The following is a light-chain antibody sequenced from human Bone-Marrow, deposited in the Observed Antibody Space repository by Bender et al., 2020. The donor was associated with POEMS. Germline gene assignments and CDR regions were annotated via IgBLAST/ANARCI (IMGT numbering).Light chain of an antibody. J-gene: IGLJ3*02. Sequence: SYELTQPTSVSVSPGQTARITCSGDALPQQYASWFQQKPGQAPVLLIYKDTERPSEIPERFSGSSSGTTVTLTIAGVQAEDEADYYCQSAYTTPTSWVFGGGTKLTVL. CDR2: KDT. CDR3: QSAYTTPTSWV. V-gene: IGLV3-25*03. CDR1: ALPQQY.